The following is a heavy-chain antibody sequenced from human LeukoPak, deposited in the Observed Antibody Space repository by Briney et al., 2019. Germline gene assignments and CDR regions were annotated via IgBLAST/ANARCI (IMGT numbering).Heavy chain of an antibody. CDR2: ISSSSSYI. Sequence: GGSLRLSCAASGFTFSSYSMNWVRQAPGKGLERVSSISSSSSYIYYADSVKGRFTISRDNAKNSLYLQMNSLRAEDTAVYYCARDNSGRSGSYYFDYWGQETLVTVSS. J-gene: IGHJ4*02. V-gene: IGHV3-21*01. CDR1: GFTFSSYS. D-gene: IGHD1-26*01. CDR3: ARDNSGRSGSYYFDY.